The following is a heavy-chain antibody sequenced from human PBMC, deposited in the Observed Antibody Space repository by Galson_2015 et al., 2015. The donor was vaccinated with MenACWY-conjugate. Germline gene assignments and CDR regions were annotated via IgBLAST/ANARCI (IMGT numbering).Heavy chain of an antibody. CDR1: GFTFSTFH. CDR2: ISRSGDTI. V-gene: IGHV3-48*01. CDR3: ARVDYFDY. Sequence: SLRLSCAASGFTFSTFHMNWVRQAPGKGLEWISFISRSGDTIYYADSVEGRFTISRDNARNSLYLQMNSLRAEDTAVYFCARVDYFDYWGQGTLVTVSS. J-gene: IGHJ4*02.